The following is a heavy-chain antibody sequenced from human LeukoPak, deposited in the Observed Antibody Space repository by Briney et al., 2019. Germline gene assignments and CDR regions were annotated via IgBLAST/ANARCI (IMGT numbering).Heavy chain of an antibody. D-gene: IGHD6-19*01. Sequence: PGGSLRLSCAASGFTFSSYAMHWVRQAPGKGLEWVAVISYDGSNKYYADSVKGRFTISRDNSKNTLYLQMNSLRAEDTAVYYCARETSVAGPPPGVDAFDIWGQGTMVTVSS. CDR3: ARETSVAGPPPGVDAFDI. CDR2: ISYDGSNK. V-gene: IGHV3-30*14. J-gene: IGHJ3*02. CDR1: GFTFSSYA.